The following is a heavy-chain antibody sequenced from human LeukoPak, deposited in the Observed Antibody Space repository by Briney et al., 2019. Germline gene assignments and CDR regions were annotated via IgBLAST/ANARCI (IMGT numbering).Heavy chain of an antibody. CDR3: ARDVHGDYGSGWFDP. V-gene: IGHV1-69*05. Sequence: SVKVSCKASGGTFSSYAISWVRQAPGQGLEWMGGIIPIFGTANYAQKFQGRVTITKDESTRTVYLELTSLTSDDTAVYYCARDVHGDYGSGWFDPWGQGTLVSVSS. D-gene: IGHD4-17*01. CDR2: IIPIFGTA. CDR1: GGTFSSYA. J-gene: IGHJ5*02.